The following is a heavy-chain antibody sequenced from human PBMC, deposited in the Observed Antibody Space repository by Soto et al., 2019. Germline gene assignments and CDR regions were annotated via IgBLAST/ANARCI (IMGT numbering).Heavy chain of an antibody. CDR3: ARSRPGESAFDY. V-gene: IGHV1-69*13. Sequence: SVKVSCKASGGTFSSYAISWVRQAPGQGLEWMGGIIPIFGTANYAQKFQGRVTITADESTSTAYMELSSLRSEDTAVYYCARSRPGESAFDYWGQGTLVTVSS. D-gene: IGHD3-16*01. CDR1: GGTFSSYA. J-gene: IGHJ4*02. CDR2: IIPIFGTA.